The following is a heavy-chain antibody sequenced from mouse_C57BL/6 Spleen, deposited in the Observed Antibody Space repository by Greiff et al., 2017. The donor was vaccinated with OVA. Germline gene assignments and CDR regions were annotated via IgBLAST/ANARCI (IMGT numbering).Heavy chain of an antibody. D-gene: IGHD1-1*01. V-gene: IGHV2-9-1*01. CDR1: GFSLTSYA. J-gene: IGHJ4*01. CDR3: AGYYYGSSSRYAMDY. CDR2: IWTGGGT. Sequence: VQGVESGPGLVAPSQSLSITCTVSGFSLTSYAISWVRQPPGKGLEWLGVIWTGGGTNYNSALKSRLSISKDNSKSQVFLKMNSLQTDDTARYYCAGYYYGSSSRYAMDYWGQGTSVTVSS.